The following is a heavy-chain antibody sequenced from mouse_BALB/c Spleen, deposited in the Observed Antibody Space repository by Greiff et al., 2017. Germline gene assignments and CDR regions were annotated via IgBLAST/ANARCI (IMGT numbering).Heavy chain of an antibody. CDR2: INPSSGYT. CDR1: GYTFTSYT. CDR3: ARELGLRYYYAMDY. V-gene: IGHV1-4*01. J-gene: IGHJ4*01. Sequence: QVQLKQSGAELARPGASVKMSCKASGYTFTSYTMHWVKQRPGQGLEWIGYINPSSGYTNYNQKFKDKATLTADKSSSTAYMQLSSLTSEDSAVYYCARELGLRYYYAMDYWGQGTSVTVSS. D-gene: IGHD3-1*01.